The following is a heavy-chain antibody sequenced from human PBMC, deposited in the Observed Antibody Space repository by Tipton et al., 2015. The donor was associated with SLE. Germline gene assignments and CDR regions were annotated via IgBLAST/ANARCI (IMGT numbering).Heavy chain of an antibody. CDR2: INSDGTST. J-gene: IGHJ4*02. CDR3: AKETPWVGVVDY. Sequence: SLRLSCAASGFTFSSYWMHWVRQAPGKGLVWVSRINSDGTSTNYADSVKGRFTISRDNAKNTLYLQMNSLRAEDTAVYYCAKETPWVGVVDYWGQGTLVTVSS. V-gene: IGHV3-74*01. D-gene: IGHD1-26*01. CDR1: GFTFSSYW.